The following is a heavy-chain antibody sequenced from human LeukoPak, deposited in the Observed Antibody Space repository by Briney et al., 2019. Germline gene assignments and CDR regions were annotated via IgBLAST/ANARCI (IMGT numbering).Heavy chain of an antibody. V-gene: IGHV4-34*01. J-gene: IGHJ6*02. CDR2: INHSGST. Sequence: SETLSLTCAVYGGSFSGYYWSWIRQPPGKGLEWIGEINHSGSTNYNPSLKSRVTISVDTSKNQFSLRLSSVTAADTAVYYCARGLNYYYYYGMDVWGQGTTVTVSS. CDR3: ARGLNYYYYYGMDV. CDR1: GGSFSGYY.